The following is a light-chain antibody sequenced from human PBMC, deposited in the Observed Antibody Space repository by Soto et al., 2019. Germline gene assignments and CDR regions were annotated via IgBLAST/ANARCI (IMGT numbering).Light chain of an antibody. CDR3: SSYTSSSTPGGV. Sequence: QSALTQPASVSASPGQSITISCTGTSSDVSGYNYVSWYQQHPGKAPKLMIYDVSNRPSGVSNRFSGSKSGNTASLTISGLQAEDEADYYCSSYTSSSTPGGVFGGGTELTVL. CDR2: DVS. CDR1: SSDVSGYNY. V-gene: IGLV2-14*01. J-gene: IGLJ2*01.